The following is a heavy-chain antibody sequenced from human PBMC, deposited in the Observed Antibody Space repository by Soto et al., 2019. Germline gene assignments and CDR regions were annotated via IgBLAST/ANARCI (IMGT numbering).Heavy chain of an antibody. CDR1: GGSISSSSHN. D-gene: IGHD3-22*01. J-gene: IGHJ5*01. CDR2: IDYSDIT. CDR3: ARHGSYYDRSGYIDS. V-gene: IGHV4-39*01. Sequence: SETLSRPCTVSGGSISSSSHNWVWILQSPGTGLEWIASIDYSDITQYNPSLRSRVTISADTSKRQFSLRLSSVTAADTAMYYCARHGSYYDRSGYIDSWGQGTLVTVS.